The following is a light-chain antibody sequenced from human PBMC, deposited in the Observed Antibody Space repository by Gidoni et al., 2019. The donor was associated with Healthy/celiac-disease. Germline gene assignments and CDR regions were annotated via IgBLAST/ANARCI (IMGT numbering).Light chain of an antibody. CDR1: QSVSSY. CDR2: DAS. CDR3: QQRSSWPSIT. V-gene: IGKV3-11*01. J-gene: IGKJ5*01. Sequence: EIVLTQSPATLSLSPGERATLSCRASQSVSSYLAWYQQKPGQGPRLLIYDASNRATGIPARFSGSGSGTDFTLTISSLEPEDFAVYYCQQRSSWPSITFXQXTRLXIK.